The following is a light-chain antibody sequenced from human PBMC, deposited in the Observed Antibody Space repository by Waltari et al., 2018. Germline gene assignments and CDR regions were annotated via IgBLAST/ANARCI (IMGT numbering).Light chain of an antibody. Sequence: QSALTQPASVSGSPGQSIAISCTGTSSDVGSYNIVSWYQQHPGKAPKLMIYEVTKRPSGVSNRFSGSKSGNTASLTISGLQAEDEADYYCCSYAANSNWVFGGGTKLTVL. V-gene: IGLV2-23*02. CDR3: CSYAANSNWV. J-gene: IGLJ3*02. CDR1: SSDVGSYNI. CDR2: EVT.